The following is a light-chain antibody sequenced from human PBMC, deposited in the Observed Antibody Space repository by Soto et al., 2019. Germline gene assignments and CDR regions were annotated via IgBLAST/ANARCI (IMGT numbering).Light chain of an antibody. CDR1: QSVRSTF. V-gene: IGKV3-20*01. J-gene: IGKJ2*01. CDR3: QQYHDSPMNT. CDR2: GAS. Sequence: VLPQSPDTLSLSPGDRATLSCRASQSVRSTFLAWYQQKPGQAPRLLIYGASNRAAGIPERFSGSASGTEFTLTISRLEPDDSAVYYCQQYHDSPMNTLGQWTKLQIK.